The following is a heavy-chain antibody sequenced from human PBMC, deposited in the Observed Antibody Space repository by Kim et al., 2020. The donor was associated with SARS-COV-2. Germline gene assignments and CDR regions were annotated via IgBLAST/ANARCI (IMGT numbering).Heavy chain of an antibody. CDR1: GFTFSSYW. CDR3: IRATLYGANDDRFDY. J-gene: IGHJ4*01. Sequence: GGSLRLSCAASGFTFSSYWMNWVRQAPGMGLVWVSRIAADGSITDYADSVEGRFTISRDNAKNTLYLQVNSLRADDTAVYYCIRATLYGANDDRFDYWGPGDLVPVSS. D-gene: IGHD2-8*01. CDR2: IAADGSIT. V-gene: IGHV3-74*01.